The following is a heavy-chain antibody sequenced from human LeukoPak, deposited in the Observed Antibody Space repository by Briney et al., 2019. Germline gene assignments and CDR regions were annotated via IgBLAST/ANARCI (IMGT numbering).Heavy chain of an antibody. CDR2: IWNNGGNK. J-gene: IGHJ4*02. CDR1: GFTFSTYG. CDR3: ARSPQSNSGWTYFFDF. D-gene: IGHD6-25*01. Sequence: GSPLRLSCAASGFTFSTYGMHWVRKAPGKGLEWVAVIWNNGGNKYYAVSVKRRFTISRDNSKNTLDLQMNSLRAEDTAVYYCARSPQSNSGWTYFFDFWGQGTLVTVSS. V-gene: IGHV3-33*01.